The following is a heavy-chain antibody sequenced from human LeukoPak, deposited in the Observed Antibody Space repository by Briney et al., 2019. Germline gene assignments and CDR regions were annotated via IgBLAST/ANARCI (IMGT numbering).Heavy chain of an antibody. J-gene: IGHJ4*02. CDR1: GFNFSTHA. CDR2: IRGGADKS. Sequence: GGSLRLSCAVSGFNFSTHAMTWVRQAPGKGLEWVSTIRGGADKSYYSNSVKGRLTVSKEISKKPLYLQMNSLRADDTALYYCAKGSQWELLMGVFDYWGQGTLVTVSS. CDR3: AKGSQWELLMGVFDY. D-gene: IGHD3-10*01. V-gene: IGHV3-23*01.